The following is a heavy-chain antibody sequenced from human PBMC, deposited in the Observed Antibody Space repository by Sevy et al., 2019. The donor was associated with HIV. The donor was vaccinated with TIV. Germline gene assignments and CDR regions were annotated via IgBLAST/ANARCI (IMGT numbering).Heavy chain of an antibody. CDR2: ISYDGRNNK. D-gene: IGHD3-16*01. CDR3: ARDRGEILSSAFDY. V-gene: IGHV3-30*03. Sequence: GGSLRLSCAASGFSFSDYRMHWVRQAPGKGLEWVAVISYDGRNNKYNADSVKGRFTISRDNSKNTLYLQMNSLGAEDTAIYYWARDRGEILSSAFDYWGQGTLVTVSS. CDR1: GFSFSDYR. J-gene: IGHJ4*02.